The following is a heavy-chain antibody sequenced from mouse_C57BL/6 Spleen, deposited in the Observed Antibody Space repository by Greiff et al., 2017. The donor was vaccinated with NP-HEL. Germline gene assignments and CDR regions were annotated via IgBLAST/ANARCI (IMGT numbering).Heavy chain of an antibody. V-gene: IGHV5-4*01. CDR3: AREITTVVHFDY. Sequence: EVNVVESGGGLVKPGGSLKLSCAASGFTFSSYAMSWVRQTPEKRLEWVATISDGGSYTYYPDNVKGRFTISRDNAKNNLYLQMSHLKSEDTAMYYCAREITTVVHFDYWGQGTTLTVSS. CDR1: GFTFSSYA. CDR2: ISDGGSYT. D-gene: IGHD1-1*01. J-gene: IGHJ2*01.